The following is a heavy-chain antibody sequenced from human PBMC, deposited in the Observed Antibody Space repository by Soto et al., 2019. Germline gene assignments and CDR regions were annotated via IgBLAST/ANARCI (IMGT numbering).Heavy chain of an antibody. CDR2: ISGSGGST. CDR3: AKPYDSSGYYHGRLYYFDY. V-gene: IGHV3-23*01. D-gene: IGHD3-22*01. Sequence: GGSLRLSCAASGFTFSSYAMNWVRQAPGKGLEWVSAISGSGGSTYYADSVKGRFTISRDNSKNTLYLQMNSLRAEDTAVYYCAKPYDSSGYYHGRLYYFDYWGQGTLVTVSS. J-gene: IGHJ4*02. CDR1: GFTFSSYA.